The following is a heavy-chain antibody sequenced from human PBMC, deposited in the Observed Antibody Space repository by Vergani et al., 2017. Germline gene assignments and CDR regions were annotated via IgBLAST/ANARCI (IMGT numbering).Heavy chain of an antibody. CDR2: IIPIFGTA. CDR3: ARVPPPIYDSSGYYATLYGMDV. V-gene: IGHV1-69*01. CDR1: GGTFSSYA. J-gene: IGHJ6*02. Sequence: QVQLVQSGAEVKKPGSSVKVSCKASGGTFSSYAISWVRQAPGQGIEWMGGIIPIFGTANYAQKFQGRVTITADESTSTAYMELSSLRSEDTAVYYCARVPPPIYDSSGYYATLYGMDVWGQGTTVTVSS. D-gene: IGHD3-22*01.